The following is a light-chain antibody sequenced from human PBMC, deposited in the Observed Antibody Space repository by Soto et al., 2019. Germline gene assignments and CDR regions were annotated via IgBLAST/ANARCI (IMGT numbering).Light chain of an antibody. V-gene: IGKV1-5*03. Sequence: DIQMTQSPSTLSASVGDRVTITCRASQSISSWLAWYQQKPGKAPKLLIYKSSSLESGVPSRFSGSGSGTESTLTISSLQPDDFATYYCQQYNSQRTFGQGTKVEIK. CDR2: KSS. J-gene: IGKJ1*01. CDR3: QQYNSQRT. CDR1: QSISSW.